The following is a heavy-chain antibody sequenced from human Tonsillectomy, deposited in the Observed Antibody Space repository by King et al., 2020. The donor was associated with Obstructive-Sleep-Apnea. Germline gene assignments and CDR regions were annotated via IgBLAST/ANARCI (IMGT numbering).Heavy chain of an antibody. Sequence: VQLVESGGGLVQPGRSLRLSCSASGFTFDDYAMHLVRQAPGKGLEGVSGISWWRCNICYSDSVKGRFTISRDNAKNSLYLQMNSLRAEDTALYYCAKGSVAGDTFDHWGQGTRVTVSS. D-gene: IGHD6-19*01. J-gene: IGHJ4*02. CDR1: GFTFDDYA. CDR3: AKGSVAGDTFDH. CDR2: ISWWRCNI. V-gene: IGHV3-9*01.